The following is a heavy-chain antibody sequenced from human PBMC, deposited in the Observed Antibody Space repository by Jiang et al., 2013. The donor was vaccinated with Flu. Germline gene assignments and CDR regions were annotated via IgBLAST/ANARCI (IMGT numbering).Heavy chain of an antibody. J-gene: IGHJ4*02. CDR1: GGSISSSSYY. CDR3: ATYYGSGSVNY. V-gene: IGHV4-39*01. CDR2: IYYSGST. D-gene: IGHD3-10*01. Sequence: GPGLVKPSETLSLTCTVSGGSISSSSYYWGWIRQPPGKGLEWIGSIYYSGSTYYNPSLKSRVTISVDTSKNQFSLKLSSVTAADTAVYYCATYYGSGSVNYWGQGTLVTVSS.